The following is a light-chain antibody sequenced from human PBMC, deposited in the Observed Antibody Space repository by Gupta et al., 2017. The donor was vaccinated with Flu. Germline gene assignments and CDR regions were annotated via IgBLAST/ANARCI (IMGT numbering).Light chain of an antibody. CDR1: SSDVGGYNY. J-gene: IGLJ2*01. Sequence: QSALTQPASVSGSPGQSITISCTGTSSDVGGYNYVSWYQQPPGQAPNLLIYEVSNRRSGVSNRFSGSKSGTTASLTITGLQAEEEADYYCSSETSSSTPVVFGGGTKLTVL. V-gene: IGLV2-14*01. CDR2: EVS. CDR3: SSETSSSTPVV.